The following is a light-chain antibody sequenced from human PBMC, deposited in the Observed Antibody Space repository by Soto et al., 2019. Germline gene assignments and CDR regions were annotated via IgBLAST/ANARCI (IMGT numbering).Light chain of an antibody. CDR3: QQYGSSPPT. CDR2: DAS. J-gene: IGKJ1*01. CDR1: QSVSSSY. V-gene: IGKV3-20*01. Sequence: EIVWTQSPGPLSLSPGERSTLSGRASQSVSSSYLAWYQQKPGRAPRLIIYDASSRATGIPDRFSGSAPGTDVTLTIRRLETEDGALYYCQQYGSSPPTFGQGTKWIS.